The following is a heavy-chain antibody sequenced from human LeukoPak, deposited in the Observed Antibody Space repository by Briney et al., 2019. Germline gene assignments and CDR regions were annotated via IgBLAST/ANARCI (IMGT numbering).Heavy chain of an antibody. J-gene: IGHJ5*02. D-gene: IGHD6-19*01. CDR1: GGSISSSSYY. V-gene: IGHV4-39*01. CDR2: IYYSGST. Sequence: SETLSLSCTVSGGSISSSSYYRGWIRQPPGKGLEWIGSIYYSGSTYYNPSLKSRVTISVDTSKNQFSLKLSSVTPADTAVYYCAGIWLVLYSWFDPWGQGTLVTVSS. CDR3: AGIWLVLYSWFDP.